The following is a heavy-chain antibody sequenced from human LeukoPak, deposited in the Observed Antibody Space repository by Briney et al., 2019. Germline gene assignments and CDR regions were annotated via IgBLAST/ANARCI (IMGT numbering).Heavy chain of an antibody. J-gene: IGHJ4*02. CDR2: INSDGSSA. CDR1: GSTVSSYW. Sequence: AGGSLRLSCAASGSTVSSYWMHWVRHAPGKGLGWVSRINSDGSSASYADSVKGRFTISRDNAKHTLYLQMNSLRAEDTAVYYCARAQDIVATIGADYWGQGTLVTVSS. CDR3: ARAQDIVATIGADY. V-gene: IGHV3-74*01. D-gene: IGHD5-12*01.